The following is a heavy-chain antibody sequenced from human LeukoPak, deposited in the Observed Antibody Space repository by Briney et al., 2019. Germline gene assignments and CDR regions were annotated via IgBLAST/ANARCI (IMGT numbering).Heavy chain of an antibody. CDR3: ARTPPAFDI. D-gene: IGHD2-15*01. CDR2: IKRDGSEK. CDR1: GXTFSSYW. V-gene: IGHV3-7*02. Sequence: GGSLRLSCAASGXTFSSYWMSWVRQAPGKGLEWVANIKRDGSEKYYVDSVKGRFTISRDNAKNSLYLQMNSLRAEEAAVYYCARTPPAFDIWGQGTMVTVSS. J-gene: IGHJ3*02.